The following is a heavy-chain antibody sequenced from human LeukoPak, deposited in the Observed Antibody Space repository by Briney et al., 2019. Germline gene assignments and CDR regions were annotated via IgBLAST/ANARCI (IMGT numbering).Heavy chain of an antibody. CDR1: GYTFTGYY. CDR2: INPNSGGT. V-gene: IGHV1-2*02. D-gene: IGHD4-17*01. CDR3: ARHDYGDFLSAEFFQY. Sequence: GASVKVSCKASGYTFTGYYMHWVRQAPGQGLEWMGWINPNSGGTNYAQKFQGRVTMTRDTSISTAYMELSRLRSDDTAVYYCARHDYGDFLSAEFFQYWGQGTLVTVSS. J-gene: IGHJ1*01.